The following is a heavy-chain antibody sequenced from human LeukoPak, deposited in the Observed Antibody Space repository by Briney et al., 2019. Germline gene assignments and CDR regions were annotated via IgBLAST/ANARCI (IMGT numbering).Heavy chain of an antibody. J-gene: IGHJ4*02. CDR2: ISGSGGST. D-gene: IGHD3-22*01. CDR3: AKAGDSSGYYYFDY. Sequence: GGSLRPSCAASGFTFSSYAMSWIRQAPGKGLEWVSAISGSGGSTYYADSVKGRFTISRYNSKNTLYLQMNSLRAEDTAVYYCAKAGDSSGYYYFDYWGEGTLVTVSS. V-gene: IGHV3-23*01. CDR1: GFTFSSYA.